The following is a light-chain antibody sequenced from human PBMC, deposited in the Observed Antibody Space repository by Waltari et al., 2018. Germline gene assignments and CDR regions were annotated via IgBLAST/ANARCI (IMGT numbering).Light chain of an antibody. Sequence: QSALTLPASVSCSPGQSSTISCTGTSSDVGGYNYAHWDQHHPAKAPKLMIYDVSNRPSGVSNRFSGSKSGNTASLTISGLQAEDEADYYCSSYRTSSTLTYVFGTGTKVTVL. J-gene: IGLJ1*01. V-gene: IGLV2-14*03. CDR1: SSDVGGYNY. CDR2: DVS. CDR3: SSYRTSSTLTYV.